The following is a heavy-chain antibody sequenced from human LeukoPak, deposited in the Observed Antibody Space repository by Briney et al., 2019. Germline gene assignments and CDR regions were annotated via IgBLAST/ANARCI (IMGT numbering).Heavy chain of an antibody. V-gene: IGHV3-23*01. CDR1: GFTFSSHA. CDR2: ISGSGDST. J-gene: IGHJ4*02. Sequence: GGSLRLSCAASGFTFSSHAMSWVRQAPGKGLEWVSVISGSGDSTYYADSVKGRFSISRDNSKNTLYLQMNSLRAEDTAVYYCTWGGSGYYAYWGQGTLVTVSS. CDR3: TWGGSGYYAY. D-gene: IGHD3-3*01.